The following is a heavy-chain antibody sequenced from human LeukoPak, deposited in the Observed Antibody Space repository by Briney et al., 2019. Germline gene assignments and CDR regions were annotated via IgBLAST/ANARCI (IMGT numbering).Heavy chain of an antibody. V-gene: IGHV3-48*01. J-gene: IGHJ4*02. CDR2: INSGSDTI. CDR1: GFTFRTSS. D-gene: IGHD5-18*01. Sequence: GGSLRLSCEASGFTFRTSSMNWVRQAPGRGLEWVSYINSGSDTIYYADFVKGRFTISRDNAKNSLYLQMNSLRAEDTAVYYCARAYGYDFYDYWGQGTLVTVSS. CDR3: ARAYGYDFYDY.